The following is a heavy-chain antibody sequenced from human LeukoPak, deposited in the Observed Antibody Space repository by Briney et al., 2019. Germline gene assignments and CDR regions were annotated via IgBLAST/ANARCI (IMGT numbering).Heavy chain of an antibody. J-gene: IGHJ4*02. V-gene: IGHV1-3*01. CDR2: INAGNGNT. Sequence: GASVKVSCKASGYTFTSYAMHWVRQAPGQRLEWMGWINAGNGNTKYSQKFQGRVTIIRDTSASTAYMELSSLRSEDTAVYYCARDRDVGWGTVAQYYFDYWGQGTLVTVSS. CDR3: ARDRDVGWGTVAQYYFDY. D-gene: IGHD6-19*01. CDR1: GYTFTSYA.